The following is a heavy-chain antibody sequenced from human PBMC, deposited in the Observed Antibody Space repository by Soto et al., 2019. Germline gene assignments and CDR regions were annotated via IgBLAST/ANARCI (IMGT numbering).Heavy chain of an antibody. J-gene: IGHJ6*02. V-gene: IGHV3-30*03. CDR1: GFTFSSYG. CDR3: AIIGVTTDINLDYYYYGMDV. D-gene: IGHD4-17*01. CDR2: ISYDGSNK. Sequence: PGGSLRLSCAASGFTFSSYGMHWVRQAPGKGLEWVAVISYDGSNKFYADFVKGRFTISRDNSNNTLYLQMNSLRAEDTAMYYCAIIGVTTDINLDYYYYGMDVWGQGTTVTVSS.